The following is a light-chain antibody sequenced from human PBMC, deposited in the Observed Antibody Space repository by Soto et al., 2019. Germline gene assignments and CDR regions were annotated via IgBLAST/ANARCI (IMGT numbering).Light chain of an antibody. CDR3: SSYTSTNSWV. J-gene: IGLJ3*02. V-gene: IGLV2-14*01. CDR2: DVS. CDR1: SSDVGGYNY. Sequence: QSALTQSASVSGSPGQSITISCTGTSSDVGGYNYVSWYQQHPGKAPKLIIYDVSNQPSGVSTRFSGSKSGNTASLPISGLQAEDEADYSCSSYTSTNSWVFGGGTKLTVL.